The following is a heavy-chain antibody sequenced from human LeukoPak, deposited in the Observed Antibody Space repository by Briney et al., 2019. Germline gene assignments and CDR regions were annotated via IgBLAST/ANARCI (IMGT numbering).Heavy chain of an antibody. D-gene: IGHD3-22*01. Sequence: SSETLSLTCTVSGGSISSYYWSWIRQPPGKGLEWIGYIYYSGSTNYNPSLKSRVTISVDTSKNQFSLKLSSVTAADTAVYYCARQRYYDSSGYYYRSDLFDYWGQGTLVTVSS. CDR2: IYYSGST. CDR1: GGSISSYY. J-gene: IGHJ4*02. CDR3: ARQRYYDSSGYYYRSDLFDY. V-gene: IGHV4-59*08.